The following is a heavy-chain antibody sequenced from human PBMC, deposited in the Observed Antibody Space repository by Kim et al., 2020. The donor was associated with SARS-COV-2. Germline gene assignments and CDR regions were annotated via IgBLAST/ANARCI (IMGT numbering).Heavy chain of an antibody. D-gene: IGHD4-17*01. CDR2: FDPEDGET. J-gene: IGHJ3*02. Sequence: ASVKVSCKVSGYTLTELSMHWVRQAPGKGLEWMGGFDPEDGETIYAQKFQGRVTMTEDTSTDTAYMELSSLRSEDTAVYYCATDTTTVTTNAFDIWGQGTMVTVSS. CDR3: ATDTTTVTTNAFDI. CDR1: GYTLTELS. V-gene: IGHV1-24*01.